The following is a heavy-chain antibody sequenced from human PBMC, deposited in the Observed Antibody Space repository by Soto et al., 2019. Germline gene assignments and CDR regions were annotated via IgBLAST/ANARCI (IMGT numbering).Heavy chain of an antibody. CDR3: ARVGGATMATMYFDP. CDR1: GLTFTGYS. CDR2: INSGSSTI. V-gene: IGHV3-48*02. J-gene: IGHJ4*02. D-gene: IGHD5-12*01. Sequence: GGSLRLSCAVSGLTFTGYSMNWVRQAPGKGLEWVSFINSGSSTIFYADSVKGRFTISRDNAKSSLYLEMNSLRDEDMAVYYCARVGGATMATMYFDPWGQGTLVTVSS.